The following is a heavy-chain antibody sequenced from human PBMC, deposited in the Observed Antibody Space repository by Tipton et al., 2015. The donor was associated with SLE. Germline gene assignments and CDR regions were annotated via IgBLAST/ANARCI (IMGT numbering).Heavy chain of an antibody. CDR2: IYHDWST. CDR3: ARDWCSSTSCYGWFDP. J-gene: IGHJ5*02. CDR1: GGSISDSSHY. Sequence: TLSLTCTVSGGSISDSSHYWVWIRQSPGKGLEWVGSIYHDWSTYYNVALNSRATISIDASKNQFSLSLRSVTAADTAVYWCARDWCSSTSCYGWFDPWGQGTLVTVSS. V-gene: IGHV4-39*07. D-gene: IGHD2-2*01.